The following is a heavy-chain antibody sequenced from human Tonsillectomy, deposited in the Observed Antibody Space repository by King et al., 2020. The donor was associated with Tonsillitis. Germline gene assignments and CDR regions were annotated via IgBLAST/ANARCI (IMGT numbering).Heavy chain of an antibody. V-gene: IGHV3-30*02. CDR3: AKDEWELQSYFDY. CDR2: IRDDGSNK. J-gene: IGHJ4*02. Sequence: VQLVESGGGVVQSGGSLRLSCVASGFTFNSYGMHWVRQAPGKGLEWVSFIRDDGSNKNYLDSVKGRFTISRDNSKNTLYLQMNSLRIEDTAVYYCAKDEWELQSYFDYWGQGTLVTISS. CDR1: GFTFNSYG. D-gene: IGHD1-26*01.